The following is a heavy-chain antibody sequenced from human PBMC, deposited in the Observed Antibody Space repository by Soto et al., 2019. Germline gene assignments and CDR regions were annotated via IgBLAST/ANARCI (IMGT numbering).Heavy chain of an antibody. CDR2: ISGSGGST. Sequence: EVQLLESGGGLVQPGGSLRLSCAASGFTFTSYAMSWVRQAPGKGLEWVSTISGSGGSTSYADSVKGRFTISRDNSKNTLYLQMNGLRAEDTALYYCAKDDKYNWNDKFDYWGQGTLVTVSS. J-gene: IGHJ4*02. CDR1: GFTFTSYA. CDR3: AKDDKYNWNDKFDY. V-gene: IGHV3-23*01. D-gene: IGHD1-1*01.